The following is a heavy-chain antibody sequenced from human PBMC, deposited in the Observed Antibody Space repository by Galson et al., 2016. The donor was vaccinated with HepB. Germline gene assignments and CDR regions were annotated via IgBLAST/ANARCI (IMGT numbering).Heavy chain of an antibody. CDR3: ARRRVAALGYNCFAP. J-gene: IGHJ5*02. CDR1: GDSINSDNW. D-gene: IGHD1-26*01. CDR2: IYHSGSV. Sequence: ETLSLTCAVSGDSINSDNWWSWVRQPPGEGLEWIAEIYHSGSVNYNPSLRSRTTISVDKSKSQVSLTMTSVTAADTAIYYRARRRVAALGYNCFAPWGQGIQVIVSS. V-gene: IGHV4-4*02.